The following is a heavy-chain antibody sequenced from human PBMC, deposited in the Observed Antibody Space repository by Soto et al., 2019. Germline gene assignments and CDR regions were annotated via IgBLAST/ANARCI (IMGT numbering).Heavy chain of an antibody. CDR3: ARDMLGEQQLVL. CDR2: IWFDGSNQ. J-gene: IGHJ4*02. Sequence: LVESGGGVVQPGGSLRLSCEASGFSFSAYGMHWVRQAPGKGLEWVAVIWFDGSNQYYVDSVKGRFTISRDNSKNTLYLQMKSLRVEDTAVYYCARDMLGEQQLVLWGQGTLVTVSS. V-gene: IGHV3-33*01. D-gene: IGHD6-13*01. CDR1: GFSFSAYG.